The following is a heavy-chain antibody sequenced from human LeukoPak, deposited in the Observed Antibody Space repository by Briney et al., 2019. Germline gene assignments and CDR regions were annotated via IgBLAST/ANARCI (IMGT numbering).Heavy chain of an antibody. CDR1: GFTFSDYD. CDR3: ARGYRSGSGAFDI. D-gene: IGHD3-3*01. Sequence: GGSLRLSCAASGFTFSDYDMHWVRQAIGKGLEWVSAIGFAGDTYYPDSVKGRFTVSRENARNSLYLQMNTLRAGDTAVYYCARGYRSGSGAFDIWGQGTMITVSS. V-gene: IGHV3-13*01. CDR2: IGFAGDT. J-gene: IGHJ3*02.